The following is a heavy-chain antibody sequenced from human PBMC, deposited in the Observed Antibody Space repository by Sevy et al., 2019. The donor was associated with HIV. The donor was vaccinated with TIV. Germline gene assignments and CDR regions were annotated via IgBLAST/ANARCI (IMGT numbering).Heavy chain of an antibody. CDR3: GGGSYYGIAFDI. J-gene: IGHJ3*02. CDR2: IYRSGST. CDR1: GGSISSSNW. D-gene: IGHD1-26*01. V-gene: IGHV4-4*02. Sequence: SETLSLTCAVSGGSISSSNWWSWVRQPPGKGLELIGEIYRSGSTNYNPSLKSRVTISVDKSKNQFSLKLSSVTAADTAVYYCGGGSYYGIAFDIWGQGTMVTVSS.